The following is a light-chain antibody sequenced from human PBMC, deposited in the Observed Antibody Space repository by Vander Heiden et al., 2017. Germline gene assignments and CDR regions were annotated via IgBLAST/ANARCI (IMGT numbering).Light chain of an antibody. V-gene: IGKV1-5*01. CDR1: QSISSW. CDR3: QQDNRYSRT. J-gene: IGKJ1*01. CDR2: DAS. Sequence: DIQMTQSPSTLSASVGARVTITCRASQSISSWLAWYQQQKAPKLLIYDASSLQSGVPTRFSGSASGTYFSLTISSLQSDDFATYYCQQDNRYSRTFDQGTKVEIK.